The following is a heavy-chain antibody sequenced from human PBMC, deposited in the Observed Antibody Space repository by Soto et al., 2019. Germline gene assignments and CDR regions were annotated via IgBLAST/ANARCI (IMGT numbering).Heavy chain of an antibody. CDR3: AKGIVVGVSAADY. Sequence: EVQLVESGGGLVQPGGSLRLSCAASGFTVSTNHVNWVRQAPGKGLEWVSVIRSGGDTFYADSVKGRFTISRDNSKNTVYLQMNSLRAEDTAMYYCAKGIVVGVSAADYWGQGTLVTVSS. D-gene: IGHD2-2*01. J-gene: IGHJ4*02. CDR1: GFTVSTNH. CDR2: IRSGGDT. V-gene: IGHV3-66*01.